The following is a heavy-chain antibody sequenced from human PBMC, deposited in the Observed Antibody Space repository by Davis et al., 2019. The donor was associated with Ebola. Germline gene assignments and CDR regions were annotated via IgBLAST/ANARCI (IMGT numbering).Heavy chain of an antibody. D-gene: IGHD1-7*01. Sequence: PGGSLRLSCAASGFTFSDYYMSWIRQAPGKGLEWVSYISSSSSTIYYADSVKGRFTISRDNAKNSLYLQMNSLRDEDTAVYYCARDPSNYGGYYYYGMDVWGQGTTVTVSS. V-gene: IGHV3-11*04. CDR2: ISSSSSTI. J-gene: IGHJ6*02. CDR1: GFTFSDYY. CDR3: ARDPSNYGGYYYYGMDV.